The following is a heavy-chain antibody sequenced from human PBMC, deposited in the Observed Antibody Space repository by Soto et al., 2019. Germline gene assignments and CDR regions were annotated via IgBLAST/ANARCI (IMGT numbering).Heavy chain of an antibody. CDR1: GYTFTSYT. Sequence: ASVSVSCKDSGYTFTSYTMHRVRRAHGQRLECIGRLHAGKGNPKYAPKYQGKSTNTRDTSASEAYMELSSLRSEDTAVYYCARDLAGFLVIVGGYYNCMDFWGKGIMLT. V-gene: IGHV1-3*01. D-gene: IGHD2-21*01. CDR2: LHAGKGNP. J-gene: IGHJ6*04. CDR3: ARDLAGFLVIVGGYYNCMDF.